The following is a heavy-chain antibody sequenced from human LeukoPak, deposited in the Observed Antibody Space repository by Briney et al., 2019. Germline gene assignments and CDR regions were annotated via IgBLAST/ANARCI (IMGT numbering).Heavy chain of an antibody. CDR2: INHSGST. V-gene: IGHV4-34*01. J-gene: IGHJ3*02. Sequence: PSETLSLTCAVYGGSFSGYYWSWIRQPPGKGLEWIGEINHSGSTNYNPSLKSRVTISVDTSKNQFSLKLSSVTAADTAVYYCARGLYDFWSGYYQPGDAFDIWGQGTMVTVSS. D-gene: IGHD3-3*01. CDR1: GGSFSGYY. CDR3: ARGLYDFWSGYYQPGDAFDI.